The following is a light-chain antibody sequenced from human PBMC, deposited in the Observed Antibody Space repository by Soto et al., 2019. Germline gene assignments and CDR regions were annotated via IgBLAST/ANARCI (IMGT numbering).Light chain of an antibody. CDR2: EGS. CDR1: SSDVGSYNL. V-gene: IGLV2-23*01. J-gene: IGLJ1*01. Sequence: QSVLTQPASVSGSPGQSITISRSGTSSDVGSYNLVSWYQQHPGKAPKLMIYEGSKRPSGVSNRFSGSKSGNTDSLTISGLQAEDEADYYCCSYAGSPVVFGTGTKVTVL. CDR3: CSYAGSPVV.